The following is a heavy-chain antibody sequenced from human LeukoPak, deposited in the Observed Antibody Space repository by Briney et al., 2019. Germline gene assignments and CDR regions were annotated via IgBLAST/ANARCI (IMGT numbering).Heavy chain of an antibody. Sequence: PSETLSLTCTVSGGSISSYYWSWIRQPPGKGLEWIGYIYYSGSTNYNPSLKSRVTISVDTSKNQFPLKLSSVTAADTAVYYCARDCSSWRKRGRYFDYWGQGTLVTVSS. D-gene: IGHD6-13*01. J-gene: IGHJ4*02. CDR3: ARDCSSWRKRGRYFDY. V-gene: IGHV4-59*01. CDR2: IYYSGST. CDR1: GGSISSYY.